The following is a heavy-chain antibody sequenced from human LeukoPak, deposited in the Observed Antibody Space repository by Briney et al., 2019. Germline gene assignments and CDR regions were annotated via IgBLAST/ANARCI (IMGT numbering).Heavy chain of an antibody. J-gene: IGHJ6*03. CDR2: ISCNGGST. CDR1: GFTFSSYA. V-gene: IGHV3-64*01. Sequence: GGSLRLSCAASGFTFSSYAMHWLRQAPGKGLEYVSAISCNGGSTYYANSVKGRFTISRDNSKNTLYLQMGSLRAEDMAVYYCARDGKYSSGWYLYYYYMDVWGKGTTVTVSS. CDR3: ARDGKYSSGWYLYYYYMDV. D-gene: IGHD6-19*01.